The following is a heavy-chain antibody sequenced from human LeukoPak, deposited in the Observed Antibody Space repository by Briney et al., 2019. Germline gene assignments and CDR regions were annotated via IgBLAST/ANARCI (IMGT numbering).Heavy chain of an antibody. J-gene: IGHJ3*02. CDR3: TRIGFFYDSSGYSGASDI. V-gene: IGHV2-70*04. D-gene: IGHD3-22*01. CDR1: GISLSTSGMR. CDR2: IDWDDDK. Sequence: SGPTLVNPTQTLTLTCTFSGISLSTSGMRVSWIRQPPGKALEWLARIDWDDDKFYSTSLKTRLTISKDTSKNQVVLTMTNMDPVDTATYYCTRIGFFYDSSGYSGASDIWGQGTMVIVSS.